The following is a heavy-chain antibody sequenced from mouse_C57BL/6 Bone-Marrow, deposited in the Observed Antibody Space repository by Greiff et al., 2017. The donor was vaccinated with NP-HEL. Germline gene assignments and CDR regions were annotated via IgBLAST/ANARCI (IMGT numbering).Heavy chain of an antibody. CDR1: GYTFTSYW. CDR2: IDPSDSYT. V-gene: IGHV1-69*01. D-gene: IGHD1-2*01. CDR3: ARSGTA. J-gene: IGHJ4*01. Sequence: VQLQQSGAELVMPGASVKLSCKASGYTFTSYWMHWVKQRPGQGLEWIGEIDPSDSYTNYNQKFKGKSTLTVDKSSSTAYMQLSSLTSEDSAVYYCARSGTAWGQGTSVTVSS.